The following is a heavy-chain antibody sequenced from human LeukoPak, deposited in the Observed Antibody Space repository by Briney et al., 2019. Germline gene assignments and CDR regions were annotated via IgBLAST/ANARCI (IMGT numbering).Heavy chain of an antibody. CDR2: IKSDGSEK. D-gene: IGHD3-16*01. V-gene: IGHV3-7*04. Sequence: PGGSLRLSCAASGFTFSGHWMSWVRQAPGKGLEWVANIKSDGSEKYYVDSVKGRFTISRDNAKNSLYLQMNSLRPEDTAVCYCARISRYGLDYWGQGTLVTVSS. CDR3: ARISRYGLDY. J-gene: IGHJ4*02. CDR1: GFTFSGHW.